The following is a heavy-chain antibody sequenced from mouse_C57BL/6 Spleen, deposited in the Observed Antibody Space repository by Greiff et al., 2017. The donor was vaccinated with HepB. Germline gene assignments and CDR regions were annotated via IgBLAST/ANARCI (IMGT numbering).Heavy chain of an antibody. CDR2: ISSGSSTI. D-gene: IGHD1-1*01. CDR3: ARGGVVDYWYFDV. J-gene: IGHJ1*03. Sequence: EVKVVESGGGLVKPGGSLKLSCAASGFTFSDYGMHWVRQAPEKGLEWVAYISSGSSTIYYADTVKGRFTVSRDNAKNTLFLQMTSLRSEDTAMYYCARGGVVDYWYFDVWGTGTTVTVSS. V-gene: IGHV5-17*01. CDR1: GFTFSDYG.